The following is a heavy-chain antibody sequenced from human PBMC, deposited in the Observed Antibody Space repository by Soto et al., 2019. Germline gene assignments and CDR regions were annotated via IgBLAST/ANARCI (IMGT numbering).Heavy chain of an antibody. D-gene: IGHD2-2*01. Sequence: SETLSLTCAVYGGSFSGYYWSWIRQPPGKGLEWIGEINHSGSTNYNPSLKSRVTISVDTSKNQFPLKLSSVTAADTAVYYCARYCSSTSCYVGAAAGFDYWGQGTLVTVSS. CDR1: GGSFSGYY. CDR2: INHSGST. V-gene: IGHV4-34*01. J-gene: IGHJ4*02. CDR3: ARYCSSTSCYVGAAAGFDY.